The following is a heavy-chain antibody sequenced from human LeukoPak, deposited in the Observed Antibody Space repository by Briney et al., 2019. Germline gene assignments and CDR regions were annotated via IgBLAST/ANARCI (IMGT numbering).Heavy chain of an antibody. V-gene: IGHV3-20*04. CDR3: ARELTTGIGYYYMDV. CDR1: GSTFDDYG. D-gene: IGHD2-21*02. Sequence: PGGSLRLSCAASGSTFDDYGMSWVRQAPGKGLEWVSGTNWNGGSTGYADSVKGRFTISRDNAKKSLYLQMNSLRDEDTALYYCARELTTGIGYYYMDVWGKGTTVTVSS. CDR2: TNWNGGST. J-gene: IGHJ6*03.